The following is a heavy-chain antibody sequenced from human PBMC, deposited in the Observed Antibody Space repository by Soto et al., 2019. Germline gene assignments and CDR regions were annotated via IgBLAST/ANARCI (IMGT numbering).Heavy chain of an antibody. Sequence: SETLSLTCTVSGGSISSYYWSWIRQPPGKGLEWIGYIYYSGSTNYNPSLKSRVTISVDTSTNQFSLKLSSVTAADTAVYYCAREVEEDCSSTSGRRFDYWGQGTLVTVSS. J-gene: IGHJ4*02. CDR2: IYYSGST. V-gene: IGHV4-59*01. CDR1: GGSISSYY. D-gene: IGHD2-2*01. CDR3: AREVEEDCSSTSGRRFDY.